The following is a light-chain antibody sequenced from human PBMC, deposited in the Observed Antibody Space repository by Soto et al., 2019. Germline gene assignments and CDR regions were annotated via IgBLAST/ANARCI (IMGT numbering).Light chain of an antibody. CDR3: QQYNNWSSLT. CDR2: GAS. J-gene: IGKJ4*01. Sequence: EIVMTQSPATLSVSPGERATLSCRASQSVSSNLAWYQQKPGQAPRLLIYGASTRATGIPARFSGSGSGTEFTLTISSLQSEDFAVYYCQQYNNWSSLTFGGGTQVEIK. V-gene: IGKV3-15*01. CDR1: QSVSSN.